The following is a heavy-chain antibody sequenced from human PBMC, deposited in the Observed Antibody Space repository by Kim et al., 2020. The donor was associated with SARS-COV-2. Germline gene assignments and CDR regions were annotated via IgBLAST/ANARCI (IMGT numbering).Heavy chain of an antibody. D-gene: IGHD3-22*01. V-gene: IGHV4-39*01. CDR3: ASRYYDSSDHHRGHWFDP. J-gene: IGHJ5*02. Sequence: LKSRVTISVDTSKNQFSLKLSSVTAADTAVYYCASRYYDSSDHHRGHWFDPWGQGTLVTVSS.